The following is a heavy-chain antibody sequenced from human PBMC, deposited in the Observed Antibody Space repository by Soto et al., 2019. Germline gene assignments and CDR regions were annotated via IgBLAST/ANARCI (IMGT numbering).Heavy chain of an antibody. D-gene: IGHD1-26*01. CDR3: ARFNSGNYYEAFDI. CDR2: IYHSGST. V-gene: IGHV4-4*02. J-gene: IGHJ3*02. Sequence: GTLSLTCAVSGGSISSSNWWSWVRQPPGKGLEWIGEIYHSGSTNYNPSLKSRVTISVDKSKNQFSLKLSSVTAADTAVYYCARFNSGNYYEAFDIWGQGTMVTISS. CDR1: GGSISSSNW.